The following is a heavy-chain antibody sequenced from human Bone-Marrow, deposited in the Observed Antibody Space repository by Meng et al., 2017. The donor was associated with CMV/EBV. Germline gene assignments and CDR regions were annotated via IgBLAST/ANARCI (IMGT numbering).Heavy chain of an antibody. CDR3: ATDIVVVPASTVWTSGAMDV. CDR1: GFTFSSYG. Sequence: GESLKISCAASGFTFSSYGMHWVRQAPGKGLEWVAVIWYDGSNKYYADSVKGRFTISRDNSKNTLYLQMNSLRAEDTAVYYCATDIVVVPASTVWTSGAMDVWGQGTTVTVSS. CDR2: IWYDGSNK. V-gene: IGHV3-30*02. D-gene: IGHD2-2*01. J-gene: IGHJ6*02.